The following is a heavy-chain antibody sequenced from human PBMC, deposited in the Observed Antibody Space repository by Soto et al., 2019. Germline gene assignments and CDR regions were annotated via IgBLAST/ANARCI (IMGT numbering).Heavy chain of an antibody. CDR1: GYTFTTYS. CDR3: ARDGGYDVLTGHYILLYYLDN. V-gene: IGHV1-46*01. J-gene: IGHJ4*02. Sequence: QVHLVQSGAEVKKPGASVKVSCKASGYTFTTYSMHWVRQTPGHGLEWMGVINPSGGRTSYAQKFQGRVTMTWDTSTSAVHMELSNLRSEDTAVYFCARDGGYDVLTGHYILLYYLDNWGLGTLVTVSS. D-gene: IGHD3-9*01. CDR2: INPSGGRT.